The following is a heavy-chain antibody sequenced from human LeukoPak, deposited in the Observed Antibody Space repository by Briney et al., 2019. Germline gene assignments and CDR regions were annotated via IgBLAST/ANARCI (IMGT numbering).Heavy chain of an antibody. J-gene: IGHJ4*02. CDR3: ARQALVIAVY. CDR2: IYDSGST. V-gene: IGHV4-39*01. Sequence: SETLSLTCTVSGGSIRSSYYYWGWIRQPPGKGLEWIGSIYDSGSTYYNPSLKSRVTISVDTSKNQFSLKLNSVTAADTAVYYCARQALVIAVYWGQGTLVTVSS. CDR1: GGSIRSSYYY. D-gene: IGHD6-19*01.